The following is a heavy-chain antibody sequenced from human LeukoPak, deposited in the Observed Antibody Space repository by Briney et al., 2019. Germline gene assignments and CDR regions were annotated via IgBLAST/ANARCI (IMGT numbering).Heavy chain of an antibody. CDR1: GFIFSSYA. CDR2: ISDSGGKT. CDR3: VARAGGFRHFDY. V-gene: IGHV3-23*01. D-gene: IGHD3-10*01. J-gene: IGHJ4*02. Sequence: GSLRLSCAASGFIFSSYAMSWVRQAPGKGLEWFSGISDSGGKTDSADSVKGRFTISRHNSKGKVYLQMNSLRAEDTAVYYCVARAGGFRHFDYWGQGTLVTVSS.